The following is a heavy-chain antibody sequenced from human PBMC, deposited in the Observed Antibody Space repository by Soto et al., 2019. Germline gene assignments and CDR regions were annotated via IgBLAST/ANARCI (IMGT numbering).Heavy chain of an antibody. CDR1: GGTFSSYA. J-gene: IGHJ5*02. CDR2: IIPIFGTA. CDR3: ARDDYQLLYRGWDNWFDP. V-gene: IGHV1-69*01. D-gene: IGHD2-2*02. Sequence: QVQLVQSGAEVKKPGSSVKVSCKASGGTFSSYAISWVRQAPGQGLEWMGGIIPIFGTANYAQKFQGRVTITADESTSTAYMELSSLRSEDTAVYYCARDDYQLLYRGWDNWFDPWGQGTLVTVSS.